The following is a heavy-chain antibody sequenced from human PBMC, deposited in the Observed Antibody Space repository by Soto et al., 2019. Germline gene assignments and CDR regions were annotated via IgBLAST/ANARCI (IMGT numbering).Heavy chain of an antibody. J-gene: IGHJ6*02. CDR1: GFTFSSYA. D-gene: IGHD6-13*01. CDR2: ISYDGSNK. Sequence: QVQLVESGGGVVQPGRSLRLSCAASGFTFSSYAMHWVRQAPGKGLEWVAVISYDGSNKYYADSVKGRLTISRDNSKNTLYLQMNSLRAEDTAVYYCAREQPPMDAEDDYYGMDVWGQGTTVTVSS. V-gene: IGHV3-30-3*01. CDR3: AREQPPMDAEDDYYGMDV.